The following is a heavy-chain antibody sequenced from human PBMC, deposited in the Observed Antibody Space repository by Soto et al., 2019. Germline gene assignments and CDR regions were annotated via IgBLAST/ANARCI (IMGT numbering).Heavy chain of an antibody. D-gene: IGHD3-22*01. V-gene: IGHV3-7*01. CDR2: IKQDGSEK. Sequence: PGGSLRLSCAASGFTFSSYWMSWVRQAPGKGLEWVANIKQDGSEKYYVDSVKGRFTISRDNAKNSLYLQMNSLRAEDTAVYYCARLYSRLVVVIKPKAPEFDYWGQGTLVTSPQ. J-gene: IGHJ4*02. CDR3: ARLYSRLVVVIKPKAPEFDY. CDR1: GFTFSSYW.